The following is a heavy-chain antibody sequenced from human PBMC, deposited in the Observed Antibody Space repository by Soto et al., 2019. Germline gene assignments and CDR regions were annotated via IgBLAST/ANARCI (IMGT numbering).Heavy chain of an antibody. D-gene: IGHD3-3*01. CDR3: ARGLLRFLEWLSG. CDR2: INAGNGNT. CDR1: GYTFTSYA. Sequence: QVQLVQSGAEVKKPGASVKVSCKASGYTFTSYAMHWVRQAPGQRLEWMGWINAGNGNTKYSQKFQGRVTITRDTSASTAYMELSSLRSEDTAVYYCARGLLRFLEWLSGWGQGTLVTVSS. J-gene: IGHJ4*02. V-gene: IGHV1-3*01.